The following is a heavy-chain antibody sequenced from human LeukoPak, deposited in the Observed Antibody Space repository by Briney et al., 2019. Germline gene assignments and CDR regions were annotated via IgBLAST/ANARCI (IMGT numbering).Heavy chain of an antibody. CDR2: IHPNSGST. J-gene: IGHJ4*02. D-gene: IGHD6-13*01. V-gene: IGHV1-2*06. Sequence: VASVKVSCKASGYSLSDYYMHWVRQAPGQGLEWMGRIHPNSGSTNYAQNFQGRVTMTRDTSISTAYMELTRLRYDDTAVYYCTRPHSSSFYVVDYWGQGTLVTVSS. CDR3: TRPHSSSFYVVDY. CDR1: GYSLSDYY.